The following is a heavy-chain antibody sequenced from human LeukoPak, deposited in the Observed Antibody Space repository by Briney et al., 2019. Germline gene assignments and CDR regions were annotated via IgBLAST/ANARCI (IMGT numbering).Heavy chain of an antibody. D-gene: IGHD6-19*01. CDR1: GFTFSSYS. J-gene: IGHJ4*02. CDR2: ISSSSYI. V-gene: IGHV3-21*01. Sequence: GGSLRLSCAASGFTFSSYSMNWVRQAPGKGLEWVSSISSSSYIYYADSVKGRFTISRDNAKNSLYLQMNSLRAEDTAVYYCARGGYSSGWSSYWGQGTLVTVSS. CDR3: ARGGYSSGWSSY.